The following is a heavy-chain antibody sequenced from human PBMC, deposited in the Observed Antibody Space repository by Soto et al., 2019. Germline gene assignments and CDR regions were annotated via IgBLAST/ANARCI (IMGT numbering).Heavy chain of an antibody. CDR2: LNAGNGDT. J-gene: IGHJ6*02. CDR1: GYTFTTYA. D-gene: IGHD2-2*01. CDR3: ARDGRYCSSRRCLYYGMDV. Sequence: QVQLVQSGAEVKKPGASVKVSCKASGYTFTTYAMHWVRQAPGQGLEWMGWLNAGNGDTKYSQKFQDRVTITRDTSASTAYMELSSLRSDDTAIYFCARDGRYCSSRRCLYYGMDVWGQGTTITVSS. V-gene: IGHV1-3*01.